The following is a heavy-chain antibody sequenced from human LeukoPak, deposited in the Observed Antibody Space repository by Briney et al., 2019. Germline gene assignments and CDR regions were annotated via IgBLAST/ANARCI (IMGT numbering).Heavy chain of an antibody. CDR1: GFSFSNYG. J-gene: IGHJ3*02. Sequence: GGSLRLSCAASGFSFSNYGMNWVRQAPGKGLEWVSGITGHGGTTYYADSVKGRFTISRDNSKKTLYLQTNSLRAEDTAVYYCAKDQEVVATPDAFDIWGQGTMVSVSS. CDR3: AKDQEVVATPDAFDI. D-gene: IGHD2-15*01. V-gene: IGHV3-23*01. CDR2: ITGHGGTT.